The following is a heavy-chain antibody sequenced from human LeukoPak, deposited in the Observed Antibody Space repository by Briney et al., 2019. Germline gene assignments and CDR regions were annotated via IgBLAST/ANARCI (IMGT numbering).Heavy chain of an antibody. Sequence: GGSLRLSCEASGFTFNNYWMHWVRQAPGKGLVWVSHIENNGRSTNYADSVKGRFTISRDNTRNTLSLEMNNLRAEDTAVYYCAREKVVASQYYYYGMDVWGQGTTVTVSS. J-gene: IGHJ6*02. D-gene: IGHD2-15*01. CDR2: IENNGRST. V-gene: IGHV3-74*01. CDR3: AREKVVASQYYYYGMDV. CDR1: GFTFNNYW.